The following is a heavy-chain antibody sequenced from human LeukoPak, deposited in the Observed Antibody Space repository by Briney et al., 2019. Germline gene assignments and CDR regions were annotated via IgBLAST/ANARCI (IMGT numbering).Heavy chain of an antibody. CDR1: GFTFSSYW. J-gene: IGHJ5*02. CDR3: ARDRRGEKSQYNCFDP. V-gene: IGHV3-7*01. Sequence: GGSLRLSCTASGFTFSSYWMNWVRQAPGKGLEWVANIKEDGSEQYYVDSVKGRLTISRDNAKNSLHLQMNSLRAEDTAVYFCARDRRGEKSQYNCFDPWGQGTLVTVSS. CDR2: IKEDGSEQ. D-gene: IGHD3-10*01.